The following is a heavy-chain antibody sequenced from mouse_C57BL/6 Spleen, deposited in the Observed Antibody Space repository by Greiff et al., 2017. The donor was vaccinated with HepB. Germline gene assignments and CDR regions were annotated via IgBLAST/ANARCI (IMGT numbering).Heavy chain of an antibody. CDR1: GYAFSSSW. V-gene: IGHV1-82*01. D-gene: IGHD1-1*01. CDR2: IYPGDGDT. J-gene: IGHJ4*01. CDR3: ARSGGSSTYAMDY. Sequence: QVQLQQSGPELVKPGASVKISCKASGYAFSSSWMNWVKQRPGKGLEWIGRIYPGDGDTNYNGKFKGKATLTADKSSSTAYMQLSSLTSEDSAVYFCARSGGSSTYAMDYWGQGTSVTVSS.